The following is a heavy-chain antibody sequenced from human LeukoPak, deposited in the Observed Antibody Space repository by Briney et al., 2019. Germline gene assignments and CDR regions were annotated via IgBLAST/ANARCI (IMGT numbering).Heavy chain of an antibody. D-gene: IGHD1-26*01. Sequence: GGSLRLSCAASGFTFSNYNMNWVRHAPGKGLEWVSSITSSSSYIYYADSVKGRLTISRDNAKNSLYLQMNSLRAEDTAVYYCARDPYSGSYSAYYYYYMDVWGKGTTVTVSS. CDR2: ITSSSSYI. CDR3: ARDPYSGSYSAYYYYYMDV. V-gene: IGHV3-21*01. CDR1: GFTFSNYN. J-gene: IGHJ6*03.